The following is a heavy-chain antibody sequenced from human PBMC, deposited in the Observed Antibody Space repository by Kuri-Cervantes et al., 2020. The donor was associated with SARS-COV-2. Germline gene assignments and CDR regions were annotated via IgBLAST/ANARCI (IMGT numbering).Heavy chain of an antibody. D-gene: IGHD1-1*01. CDR1: GGSISSSSYY. V-gene: IGHV4-39*07. CDR3: AREAQDSDNNFYAMDV. CDR2: IYYSGST. Sequence: ESLKISCTVSGGSISSSSYYWGWIRQPPGKGLEWIGSIYYSGSTYYNPSVKSRVTISIDTSQNQFSLRLTSVTAADTAVYYCAREAQDSDNNFYAMDVWGQGTTVTVSS. J-gene: IGHJ6*02.